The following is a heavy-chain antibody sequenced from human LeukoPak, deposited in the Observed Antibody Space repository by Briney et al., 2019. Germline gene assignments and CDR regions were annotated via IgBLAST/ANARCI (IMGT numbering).Heavy chain of an antibody. Sequence: GGSLRLSCAASGFTVSRNYMNWVRQAPGKGLEWVSIIYSVGRIYYADSVKGRFTISRDNSKNTVHLQMNSLRADDTAVYYCARVKRLLPNDAFDMWGQGTMVTVSS. D-gene: IGHD3-22*01. V-gene: IGHV3-66*01. CDR2: IYSVGRI. CDR3: ARVKRLLPNDAFDM. J-gene: IGHJ3*02. CDR1: GFTVSRNY.